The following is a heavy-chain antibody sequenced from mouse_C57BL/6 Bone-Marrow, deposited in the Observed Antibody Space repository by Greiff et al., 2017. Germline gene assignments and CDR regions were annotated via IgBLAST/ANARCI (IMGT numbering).Heavy chain of an antibody. Sequence: VQLQQSGAELVRPGASVKLSCKASGYTFTDYYINWVKQRPGQGLEWIARIYPGSGNTYYNEKFKGKATLTAEKSSSTAYMQLSSLTSEDSAVYFCARKSYGSSYLYYAMDYWGQGTSVTVSS. V-gene: IGHV1-76*01. CDR2: IYPGSGNT. J-gene: IGHJ4*01. CDR1: GYTFTDYY. CDR3: ARKSYGSSYLYYAMDY. D-gene: IGHD1-1*01.